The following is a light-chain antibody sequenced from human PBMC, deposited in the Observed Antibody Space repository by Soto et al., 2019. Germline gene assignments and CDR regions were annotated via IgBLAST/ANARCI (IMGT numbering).Light chain of an antibody. J-gene: IGKJ1*01. V-gene: IGKV3-11*01. CDR1: QSVSSY. Sequence: EIVLTQSPATLSLSPGERATLSCRASQSVSSYLAWYQQKFGQAPRLLIYDASNRATGIPARFSGSGSETDFTLTITRLEPEDFAVYYCQQYSSSRTFGQGTKVDIK. CDR3: QQYSSSRT. CDR2: DAS.